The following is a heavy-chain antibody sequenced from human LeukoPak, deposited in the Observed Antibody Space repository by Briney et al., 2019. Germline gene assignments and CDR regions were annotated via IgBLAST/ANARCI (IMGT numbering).Heavy chain of an antibody. CDR1: GFTFSSYA. CDR3: ARDPSYGDYGAFDI. V-gene: IGHV3-30-3*01. D-gene: IGHD4-17*01. J-gene: IGHJ3*02. CDR2: ISYDGSNK. Sequence: GGSLRLSCAASGFTFSSYAMHWVRQAPGKGLEWVAVISYDGSNKYYADSVKGRFTISRDNSKNTLYLQMNSLRAEDTAVYYCARDPSYGDYGAFDIWGQGTMVTVSS.